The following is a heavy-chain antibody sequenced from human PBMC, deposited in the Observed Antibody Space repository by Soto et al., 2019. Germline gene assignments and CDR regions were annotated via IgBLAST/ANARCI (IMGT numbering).Heavy chain of an antibody. Sequence: QITLKESGPTLVKPTQTLTLSCTFSGFSLSTSGVGVGWIRQPPGKALEWLALIYWDDDKRYSPSLESRLTXTXXTSQNQVVLTMTNMDPVDTATYSCAHRRGSGWLDYWGQGTLVTVSS. J-gene: IGHJ4*02. CDR2: IYWDDDK. CDR3: AHRRGSGWLDY. CDR1: GFSLSTSGVG. D-gene: IGHD6-19*01. V-gene: IGHV2-5*02.